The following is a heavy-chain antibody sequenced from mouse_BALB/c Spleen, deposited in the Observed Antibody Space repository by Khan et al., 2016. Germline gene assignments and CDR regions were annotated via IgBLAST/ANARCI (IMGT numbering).Heavy chain of an antibody. Sequence: QVQLQQPGAELVKPGASVKLSCKASGYTFTSYWMHWVKQRPGQGLEWIGEINPSNGRTNYDEKFKTKATLTVDKSSSTAYMQLSSLTSEDSAVXYCARWGPNWDYFDYWGQGTTLTVSS. J-gene: IGHJ2*01. CDR3: ARWGPNWDYFDY. CDR2: INPSNGRT. V-gene: IGHV1S81*02. CDR1: GYTFTSYW. D-gene: IGHD4-1*02.